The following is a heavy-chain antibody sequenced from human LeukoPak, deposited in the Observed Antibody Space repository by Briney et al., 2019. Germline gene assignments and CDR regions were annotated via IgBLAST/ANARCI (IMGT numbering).Heavy chain of an antibody. J-gene: IGHJ4*02. Sequence: ASVKVSCMASGYIFSNYYMHWVRQAPGQGLEWMGIINPDGGGTNYTQNFQDRITMTGDTSTSTFYLETISLRSEDTAVYYCVRAEEDQHFGYWGQGTLVTVSS. V-gene: IGHV1-46*01. CDR1: GYIFSNYY. CDR2: INPDGGGT. CDR3: VRAEEDQHFGY.